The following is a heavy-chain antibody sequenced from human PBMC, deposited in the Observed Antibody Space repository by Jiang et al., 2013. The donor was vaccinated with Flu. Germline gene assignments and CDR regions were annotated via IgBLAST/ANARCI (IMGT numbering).Heavy chain of an antibody. CDR1: GFTFSSYG. V-gene: IGHV3-33*08. J-gene: IGHJ6*01. D-gene: IGHD5-18*01. Sequence: VQLVESGGGVVQPGRSLRLSCAASGFTFSSYGMHWVRQAPGKGLEWVAVIWYDGSNKYYADSVKGRFTISRDNSKNTLYLQMNSLRAEDTAVYYCARDEASTRGYSWHVSYYYGMDVWGKGPRSPSPQ. CDR2: IWYDGSNK. CDR3: ARDEASTRGYSWHVSYYYGMDV.